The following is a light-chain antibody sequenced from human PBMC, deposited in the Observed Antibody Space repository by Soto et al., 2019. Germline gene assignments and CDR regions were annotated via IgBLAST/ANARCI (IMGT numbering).Light chain of an antibody. CDR2: GAS. V-gene: IGKV3-15*01. Sequence: EIVMTQSPATLSVSPGERATLSCRASQSVSSNLAWYQQKPGQAPRLLIYGASTRATGIPARFSGRGSGTELTRTSSSLQSEDVAVYYCQQDENWVTWTFGQGTKVEIK. J-gene: IGKJ1*01. CDR3: QQDENWVTWT. CDR1: QSVSSN.